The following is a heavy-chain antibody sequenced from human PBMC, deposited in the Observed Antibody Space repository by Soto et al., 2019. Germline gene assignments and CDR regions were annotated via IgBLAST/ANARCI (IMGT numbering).Heavy chain of an antibody. CDR2: ITSNSVYM. V-gene: IGHV3-21*06. D-gene: IGHD4-17*01. J-gene: IGHJ4*02. CDR3: ARPASTVTTTRDPFDY. CDR1: GFTFSTFS. Sequence: EVQLVDSGGGLVKPGGSLRLSCTASGFTFSTFSMHWVRQAPGKGLEWVSAITSNSVYMYYADSVKGRFTISRDNAKNSLFLQMDSLRAEDSAVYYCARPASTVTTTRDPFDYWGQGTVVTVSS.